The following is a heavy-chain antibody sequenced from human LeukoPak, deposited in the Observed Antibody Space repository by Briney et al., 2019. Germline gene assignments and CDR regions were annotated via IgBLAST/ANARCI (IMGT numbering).Heavy chain of an antibody. V-gene: IGHV1-2*02. D-gene: IGHD2-15*01. CDR2: INPNSGGT. Sequence: GASVKVSCKASGYTFTGYYMHWVRQAPGQGLEWMGWINPNSGGTNYAQKFQGRVTMTRDTSISTGYMEVSRLRSDDTAVYYCAREVVVAATFDYWGQGTLVTVSS. CDR1: GYTFTGYY. J-gene: IGHJ4*02. CDR3: AREVVVAATFDY.